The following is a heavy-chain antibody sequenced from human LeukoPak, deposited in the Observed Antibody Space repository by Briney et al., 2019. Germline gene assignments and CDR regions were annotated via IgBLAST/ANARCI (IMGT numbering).Heavy chain of an antibody. CDR3: ARDHVGSMIVVADNWFDP. CDR2: ISYDGSNK. Sequence: GGSLRLSCAASGFTFSSYAMHWVRQAPGRGLEWVAVISYDGSNKYYADSVKGRFTISRDNSKNTLYLQMNSLRAEDTAVYYCARDHVGSMIVVADNWFDPWGQGTLVTVSS. CDR1: GFTFSSYA. V-gene: IGHV3-30-3*01. J-gene: IGHJ5*02. D-gene: IGHD3-22*01.